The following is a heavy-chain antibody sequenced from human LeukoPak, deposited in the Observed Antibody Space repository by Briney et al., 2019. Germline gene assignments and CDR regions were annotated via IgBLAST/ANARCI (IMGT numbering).Heavy chain of an antibody. CDR1: GFTFSSYN. D-gene: IGHD6-19*01. V-gene: IGHV3-21*01. J-gene: IGHJ4*02. CDR3: AKDQGIAVAGTYFDY. CDR2: ISSSSTYI. Sequence: GGSLRLSCAASGFTFSSYNMNWVRQAPGKGLEWVSSISSSSTYIYYADSVKGRFTISRDDARNSLYLQMNSLRAEDTAVYYCAKDQGIAVAGTYFDYWGQGTLVTVSS.